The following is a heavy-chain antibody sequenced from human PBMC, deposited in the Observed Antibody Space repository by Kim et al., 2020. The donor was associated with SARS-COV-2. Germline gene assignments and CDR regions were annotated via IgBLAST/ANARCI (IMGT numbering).Heavy chain of an antibody. J-gene: IGHJ4*02. V-gene: IGHV3-21*01. Sequence: GGSLRLSCAASRFTFSSYSMNWVRQAPGKGLEWVSSISSSSYIYYADSVKGRFTISRDNAKNSLYLQMNSLRAEDTAVYYCARGGIAVAVTLGYWGQGTLVTVSS. D-gene: IGHD6-19*01. CDR1: RFTFSSYS. CDR3: ARGGIAVAVTLGY. CDR2: ISSSSYI.